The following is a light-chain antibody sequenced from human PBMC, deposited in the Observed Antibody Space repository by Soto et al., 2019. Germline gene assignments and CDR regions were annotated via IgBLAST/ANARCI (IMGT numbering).Light chain of an antibody. CDR1: HSISSW. CDR2: KAS. Sequence: DIQMTQSPSTLSASVGDRVTITCRASHSISSWLAWYQQKPGKAPKLLIYKASSLESGVPSRFSGSGSGTEFNLTISSLQPDDFATYYCQQYNSYPWTFGQGIKVEIK. CDR3: QQYNSYPWT. J-gene: IGKJ1*01. V-gene: IGKV1-5*03.